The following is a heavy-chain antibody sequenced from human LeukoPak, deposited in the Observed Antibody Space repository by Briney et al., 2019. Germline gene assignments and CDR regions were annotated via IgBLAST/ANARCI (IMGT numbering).Heavy chain of an antibody. Sequence: ASVKVSCKASGYIFTDYYIHWMRQAPGQGLEWMGWINPKNGDTNYAQKFQGRVTMTRDTSISTVYMELNRLTSDDTALYYCARVGYCSGDRCYLHFDYWGQGTLVTASS. CDR2: INPKNGDT. J-gene: IGHJ4*02. D-gene: IGHD2-15*01. V-gene: IGHV1-2*02. CDR1: GYIFTDYY. CDR3: ARVGYCSGDRCYLHFDY.